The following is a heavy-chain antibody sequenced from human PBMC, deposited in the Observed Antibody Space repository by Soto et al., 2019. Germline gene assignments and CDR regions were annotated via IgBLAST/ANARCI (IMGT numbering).Heavy chain of an antibody. Sequence: QVQLVQSGAEVKKPGSSVKVSCKASGGTFSSYTISWVRQAPGQGLEWMGRIIPILGIANYAQKFQGRVTITADKSTSIADMELSSLRSEDTAVYYCAREGPGVTTFAFDIWGQGTMVTVSS. V-gene: IGHV1-69*08. CDR2: IIPILGIA. CDR1: GGTFSSYT. J-gene: IGHJ3*02. D-gene: IGHD4-17*01. CDR3: AREGPGVTTFAFDI.